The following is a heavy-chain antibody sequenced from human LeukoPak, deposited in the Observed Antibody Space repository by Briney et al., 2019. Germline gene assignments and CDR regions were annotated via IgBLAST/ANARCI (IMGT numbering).Heavy chain of an antibody. D-gene: IGHD6-13*01. J-gene: IGHJ3*02. CDR1: GDSISNSKW. CDR3: ARRDSSSWRAFDI. V-gene: IGHV4-4*02. Sequence: SETLSLTCAVSGDSISNSKWWSWVRQTPGKGLEWIGEIYHSGSTNDNPSLKSRVTISVDKSKNQFSLNLTSVTAADTAMYYCARRDSSSWRAFDIWGQGTMVTVSS. CDR2: IYHSGST.